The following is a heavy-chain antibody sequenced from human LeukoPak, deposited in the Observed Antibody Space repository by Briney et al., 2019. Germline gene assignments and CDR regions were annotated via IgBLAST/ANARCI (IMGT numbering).Heavy chain of an antibody. CDR3: ARDRWDSSGYWGYDY. J-gene: IGHJ4*02. CDR2: IYYSGGT. CDR1: GGSISSYY. D-gene: IGHD3-22*01. V-gene: IGHV4-59*01. Sequence: SETLSLTCTVSGGSISSYYWSWIRQPPGKGLEWIGYIYYSGGTNYNPSLKSRVTISVDTSKNQFSLKLSSVTAADTAVYYCARDRWDSSGYWGYDYWGQGTLVTVSS.